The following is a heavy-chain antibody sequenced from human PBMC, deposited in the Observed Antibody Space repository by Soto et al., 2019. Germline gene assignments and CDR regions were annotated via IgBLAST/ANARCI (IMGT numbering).Heavy chain of an antibody. CDR1: GFTISSYG. J-gene: IGHJ3*01. CDR3: ARDQLYYNDISGRPLNAFDV. CDR2: ISYDGSNK. V-gene: IGHV3-30*03. Sequence: GGSLRLSCAASGFTISSYGMHWVRQAPGKGLEWVAVISYDGSNKYYADSVKGRFTISRDNSKNTLYLQVNSLRAEDTAVYYCARDQLYYNDISGRPLNAFDVWGQGTMVTVSS. D-gene: IGHD3-22*01.